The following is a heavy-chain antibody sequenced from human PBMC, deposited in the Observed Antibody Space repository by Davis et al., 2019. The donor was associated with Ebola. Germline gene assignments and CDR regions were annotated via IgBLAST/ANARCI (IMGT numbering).Heavy chain of an antibody. CDR2: ISGSGGST. CDR3: AKSRIAAAVLQHFDY. J-gene: IGHJ4*02. V-gene: IGHV3-23*01. D-gene: IGHD6-13*01. Sequence: GESLKISCAASGFTFSSYAMTWVRQAPGKGLEWVSGISGSGGSTYYADSVKGRFTISRDNSKNTLYLQMNSLRVEDTAVYYCAKSRIAAAVLQHFDYWGQGTLVTVSS. CDR1: GFTFSSYA.